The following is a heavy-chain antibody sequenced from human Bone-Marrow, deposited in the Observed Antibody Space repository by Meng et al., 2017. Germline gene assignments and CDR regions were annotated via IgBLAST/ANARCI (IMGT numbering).Heavy chain of an antibody. J-gene: IGHJ4*02. Sequence: GESLKISCAASGFTFDDYGMSWVRQAPGKGLEWVSSISSSSSYIYYADSVKGRFTISRDNAKNSLYLQMNSLRAEDTPVYYCARDLVVVAANEGVDYWGQGTLVTVSS. CDR3: ARDLVVVAANEGVDY. CDR1: GFTFDDYG. CDR2: ISSSSSYI. V-gene: IGHV3-21*01. D-gene: IGHD2-15*01.